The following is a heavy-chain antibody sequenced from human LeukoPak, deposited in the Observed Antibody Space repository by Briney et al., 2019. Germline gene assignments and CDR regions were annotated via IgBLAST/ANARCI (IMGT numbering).Heavy chain of an antibody. D-gene: IGHD3-3*01. CDR1: GYSFTGYY. V-gene: IGHV1-2*02. Sequence: ASVNVSCKASGYSFTGYYIHWVRQAPGQGLEWMGWINPDSGDTEYSQRFQGRITLTSDTSVTTAYMELSSLRSDDTAIFYCATVASIRRFYFDFWGQGTLVTVSS. CDR2: INPDSGDT. J-gene: IGHJ4*02. CDR3: ATVASIRRFYFDF.